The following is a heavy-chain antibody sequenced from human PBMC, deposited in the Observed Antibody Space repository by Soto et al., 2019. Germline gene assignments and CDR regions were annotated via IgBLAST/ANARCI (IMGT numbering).Heavy chain of an antibody. V-gene: IGHV1-69*02. CDR1: GGTFSSYT. J-gene: IGHJ5*02. Sequence: QVQLVQSGAEVKKPGSSVKVSCKASGGTFSSYTISWVRQAPGQGLEWMGRIIPILGIANYAQKFQGRVTITADKSKSTAYMELSSLRSEDTAVYYCATSAGYSSSWYTVFDPWGQGTLVTVSS. CDR2: IIPILGIA. D-gene: IGHD6-13*01. CDR3: ATSAGYSSSWYTVFDP.